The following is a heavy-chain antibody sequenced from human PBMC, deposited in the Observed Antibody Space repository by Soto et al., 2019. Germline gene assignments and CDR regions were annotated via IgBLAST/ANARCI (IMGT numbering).Heavy chain of an antibody. CDR2: INWDNNE. D-gene: IGHD3-10*01. J-gene: IGHJ4*02. V-gene: IGHV2-70*01. CDR1: GFSLNTQGTC. CDR3: ARIPHYSELYYMAY. Sequence: PELGNPTRSVTLTCTFPGFSLNTQGTCVTWIRQPPGKALEWLALINWDNNEYYNPSLKTRLTISRDTSKNQVVLTMTNVDPVDTATYYCARIPHYSELYYMAYWGQRTLVTVS.